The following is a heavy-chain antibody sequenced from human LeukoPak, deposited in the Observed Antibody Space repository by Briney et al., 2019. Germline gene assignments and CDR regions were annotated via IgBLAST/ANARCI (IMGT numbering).Heavy chain of an antibody. CDR2: IYRTGSA. J-gene: IGHJ4*02. Sequence: SGTLSLTCGVSGGSISNGNWWSWVRQPPGKGLEWIGEIYRTGSANYNPSLKSHVTISVDKSKNQFSLSLNSVTAADTAVYYCVRCGSYCLDYWGQGTLVTVSS. V-gene: IGHV4-4*02. CDR3: VRCGSYCLDY. CDR1: GGSISNGNW. D-gene: IGHD1-26*01.